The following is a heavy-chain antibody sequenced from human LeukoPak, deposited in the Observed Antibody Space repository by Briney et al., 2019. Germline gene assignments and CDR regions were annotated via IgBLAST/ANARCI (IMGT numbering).Heavy chain of an antibody. Sequence: PSETLSLTCTVSGGSISVYYCNWIRQPPGKGLDCIGYMYYTGSTNYNPSLKSRLSISVDTSKNQLSLKLSSVTAADTAVYYCARGRRTAVVTDFDYWGQGILVTVSS. D-gene: IGHD2-21*02. CDR2: MYYTGST. V-gene: IGHV4-59*01. CDR1: GGSISVYY. CDR3: ARGRRTAVVTDFDY. J-gene: IGHJ4*02.